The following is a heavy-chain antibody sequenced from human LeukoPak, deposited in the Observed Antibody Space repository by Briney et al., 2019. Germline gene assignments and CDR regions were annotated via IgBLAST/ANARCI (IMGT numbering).Heavy chain of an antibody. J-gene: IGHJ4*02. CDR1: GFTFSSYG. V-gene: IGHV3-33*01. CDR3: ARGGYSYGQYYFDY. D-gene: IGHD5-18*01. CDR2: IWYDGSNK. Sequence: GGSLRLSCAASGFTFSSYGMHWVRQAPGKGLEWVAVIWYDGSNKYYADSVKGRFTISRDSSKNTLYLQMNSLRAEDTAVYYCARGGYSYGQYYFDYWGQGTLVTVSS.